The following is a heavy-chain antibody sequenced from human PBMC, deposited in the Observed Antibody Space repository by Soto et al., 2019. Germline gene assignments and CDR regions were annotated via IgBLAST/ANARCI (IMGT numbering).Heavy chain of an antibody. CDR3: ATGVPGIAVAGTGYFRH. D-gene: IGHD6-19*01. CDR1: GFTFSSYA. Sequence: GGSLRLSCAASGFTFSSYAMSWVRQAPGKGLEWVSGISGSGDSTYYADSVKGRFTISRDNSKKTVYLQMNSLRAEDTAVYYCATGVPGIAVAGTGYFRHWGQGTLVTVSS. J-gene: IGHJ1*01. V-gene: IGHV3-23*01. CDR2: ISGSGDST.